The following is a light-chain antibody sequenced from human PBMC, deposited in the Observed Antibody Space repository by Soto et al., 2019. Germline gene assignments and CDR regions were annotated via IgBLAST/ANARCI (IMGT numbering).Light chain of an antibody. V-gene: IGKV3-11*01. Sequence: EIVLTQSPATLSLSPGERATLSCRASQSVSSYLAWYQQKPGQAPRRLIYDASNRATGIPARFSGSGSGTDFTLTISSLEPEDFAVYYCQQRSKWPPVFTCGPGTKVDIK. J-gene: IGKJ3*01. CDR1: QSVSSY. CDR2: DAS. CDR3: QQRSKWPPVFT.